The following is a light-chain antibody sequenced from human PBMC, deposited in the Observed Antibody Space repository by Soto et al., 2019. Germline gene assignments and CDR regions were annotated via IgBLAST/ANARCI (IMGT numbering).Light chain of an antibody. Sequence: GDRVTITCRASQSISGWVAWYQQKPGKAPKLLIYAASTLQAGGPSRFSGGGAGTNFTLTISSLQPEDVATYYCQNYFSVPHTFGGGTKVDIK. CDR1: QSISGW. CDR2: AAS. CDR3: QNYFSVPHT. V-gene: IGKV1-27*01. J-gene: IGKJ4*01.